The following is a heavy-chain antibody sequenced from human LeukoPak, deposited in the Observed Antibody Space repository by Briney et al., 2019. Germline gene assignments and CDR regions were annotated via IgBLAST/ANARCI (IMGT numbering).Heavy chain of an antibody. D-gene: IGHD2-15*01. J-gene: IGHJ5*02. V-gene: IGHV3-21*01. CDR2: ISSSSSYI. CDR3: ASLGVVVAALNWFDP. CDR1: GFTFSSYS. Sequence: GGSLRLSCAASGFTFSSYSMNWVRQAPGKGLEWVSSISSSSSYIYYADSVKGQFTISRDNAKNSLYLQMNSLRAEDTAVYYCASLGVVVAALNWFDPWGQGTLVTVSS.